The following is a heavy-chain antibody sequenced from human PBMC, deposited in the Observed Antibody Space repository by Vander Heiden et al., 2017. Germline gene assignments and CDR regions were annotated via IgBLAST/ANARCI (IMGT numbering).Heavy chain of an antibody. Sequence: EVQLVESGGGLVKPGGSLRPPSAASAFTFSTYSKNWVRQAPGKGRGWVSSISSSSSYIYYADSVKGRFTISRDNAKNSLYLQMNSLRAEDTAVYYCARDNFKGAYYYDSSGYYYYYYGMDVWGQGTTVTVSS. CDR3: ARDNFKGAYYYDSSGYYYYYYGMDV. V-gene: IGHV3-21*01. CDR2: ISSSSSYI. D-gene: IGHD3-22*01. J-gene: IGHJ6*02. CDR1: AFTFSTYS.